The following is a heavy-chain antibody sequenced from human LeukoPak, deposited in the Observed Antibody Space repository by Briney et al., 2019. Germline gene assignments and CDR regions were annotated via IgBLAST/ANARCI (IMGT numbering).Heavy chain of an antibody. CDR3: ARDWLVVVPAATNWFDP. D-gene: IGHD2-2*01. J-gene: IGHJ5*02. Sequence: ASVKVSCKASGYTFTGYYMHWVGQAPGQGLEWMGWINPNSGGTNYAQKFQGRVTMTRDTSISTAYMELSRLRSDDTAVYYCARDWLVVVPAATNWFDPWGQGTLVTVSS. CDR2: INPNSGGT. CDR1: GYTFTGYY. V-gene: IGHV1-2*02.